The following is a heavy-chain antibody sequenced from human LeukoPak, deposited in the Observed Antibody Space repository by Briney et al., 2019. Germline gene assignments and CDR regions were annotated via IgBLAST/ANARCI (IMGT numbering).Heavy chain of an antibody. D-gene: IGHD5-18*01. CDR2: ISSSSSYI. J-gene: IGHJ4*02. Sequence: GGSLRLSCAASGFTFSSYSMNWVRQAPGKGLEWVSSISSSSSYIYYADSVKGRFTISRDNAKNSLYLQMNSLRAEDTAVYYCARVPYTAGFYFDYWGQGTLVTVSS. V-gene: IGHV3-21*01. CDR3: ARVPYTAGFYFDY. CDR1: GFTFSSYS.